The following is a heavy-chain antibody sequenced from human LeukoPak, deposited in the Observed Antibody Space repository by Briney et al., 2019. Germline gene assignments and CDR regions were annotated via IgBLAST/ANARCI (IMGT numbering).Heavy chain of an antibody. J-gene: IGHJ4*02. CDR1: GFTFRNYA. V-gene: IGHV3-23*01. Sequence: GGSLRLSCAASGFTFRNYAMSWVRQAPGKGLEWVSGISGSVDSTYYADSVKGRFTISRDNSKNTFYLQMNSLRAEDTAVYYCEKGLGGEFYWGQGTLVTVSS. D-gene: IGHD2-21*01. CDR3: EKGLGGEFY. CDR2: ISGSVDST.